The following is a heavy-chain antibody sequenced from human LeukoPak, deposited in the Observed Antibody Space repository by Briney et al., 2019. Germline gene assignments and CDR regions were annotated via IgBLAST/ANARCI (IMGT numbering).Heavy chain of an antibody. Sequence: ASVKVSCKASGYTFTGYYMHWVRQAPGQGLEWMGWINPNSGGTNYAQKLQGRVTMTRDTSISTAYMELSRLRSDDTAVYYCARRKPYYYGSGSYSLDYWGQGTLVTVSS. CDR2: INPNSGGT. CDR1: GYTFTGYY. V-gene: IGHV1-2*02. CDR3: ARRKPYYYGSGSYSLDY. J-gene: IGHJ4*02. D-gene: IGHD3-10*01.